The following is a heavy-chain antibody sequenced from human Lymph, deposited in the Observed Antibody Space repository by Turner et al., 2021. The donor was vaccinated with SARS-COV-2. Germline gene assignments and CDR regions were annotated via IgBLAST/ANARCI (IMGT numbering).Heavy chain of an antibody. CDR2: ISYDGGNK. CDR3: ARGLSGNYYFFDY. J-gene: IGHJ4*02. Sequence: QVPLVESGGGMVQPGRSLRPSCAASGFTFSSFAIHWVRQAPGKGLEWVALISYDGGNKYYADSVKGRFTISRDNSKNTLYLHMNSLRAEDTAVYYCARGLSGNYYFFDYWGQGTLVTVSS. V-gene: IGHV3-30-3*01. CDR1: GFTFSSFA. D-gene: IGHD1-26*01.